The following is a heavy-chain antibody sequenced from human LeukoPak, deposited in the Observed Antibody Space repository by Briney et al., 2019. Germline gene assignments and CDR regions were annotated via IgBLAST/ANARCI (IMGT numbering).Heavy chain of an antibody. CDR3: ATIQPANWGSEAGY. J-gene: IGHJ4*02. V-gene: IGHV4-39*01. Sequence: PSETLSLTCTVSGGSISSSSYYWGWIRQPPGKGLEWIGSIYYSGSTYYNPSLKSRVTISVDTSKNQFSLKLSSVTAADTAVYYCATIQPANWGSEAGYWGQGTLVTVSS. D-gene: IGHD7-27*01. CDR1: GGSISSSSYY. CDR2: IYYSGST.